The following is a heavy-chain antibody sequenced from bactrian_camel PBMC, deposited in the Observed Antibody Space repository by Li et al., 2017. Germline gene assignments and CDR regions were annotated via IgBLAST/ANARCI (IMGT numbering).Heavy chain of an antibody. D-gene: IGHD1*01. CDR3: AGDPPRVDVFGQEDLRLKMSIQDFPY. CDR2: ISPGRGMT. J-gene: IGHJ4*01. CDR1: TDTFKRFFGDYA. Sequence: VQLVESGGGAVQAGGSLRLSCAASTDTFKRFFGDYAMGWVRQGSEEREGVAAISPGRGMTYYADSVKGRFTISKDNAKNTLILQMNSLKVEDTAVYYCAGDPPRVDVFGQEDLRLKMSIQDFPYWGQGTQVTVS. V-gene: IGHV3S31*01.